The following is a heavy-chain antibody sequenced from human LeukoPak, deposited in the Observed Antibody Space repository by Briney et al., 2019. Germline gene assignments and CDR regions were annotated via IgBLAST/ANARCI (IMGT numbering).Heavy chain of an antibody. CDR3: ARGRTYYYDSSGRPSRGYFDY. Sequence: SETLSLTCAVYGGSFSGYYWSWIRQPPGKGLEWIGEINHSGSTNYYASLKSRVTISVDTSKSQFSLKLSSVTAADTAVYYCARGRTYYYDSSGRPSRGYFDYWGQGTLVTVSS. J-gene: IGHJ4*02. D-gene: IGHD3-22*01. CDR2: INHSGST. V-gene: IGHV4-34*01. CDR1: GGSFSGYY.